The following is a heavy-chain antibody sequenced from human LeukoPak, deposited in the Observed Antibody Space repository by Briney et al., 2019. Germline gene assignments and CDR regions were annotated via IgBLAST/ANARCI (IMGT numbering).Heavy chain of an antibody. Sequence: PSETLSLTCDVSGVSFSTYYWSWIRQSPEKGLEWIGEVNHSGYTNLNPSLKSRVTISVDTSKNQFSLAISSVTPPDPAVYYCARHLYGFDYWGQGTLVTVSS. V-gene: IGHV4-34*01. D-gene: IGHD4-17*01. CDR3: ARHLYGFDY. J-gene: IGHJ4*02. CDR2: VNHSGYT. CDR1: GVSFSTYY.